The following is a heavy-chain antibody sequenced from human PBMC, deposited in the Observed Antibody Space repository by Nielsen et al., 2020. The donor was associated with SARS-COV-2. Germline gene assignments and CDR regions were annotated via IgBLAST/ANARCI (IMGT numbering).Heavy chain of an antibody. J-gene: IGHJ4*02. V-gene: IGHV1-3*01. CDR1: GYTFTTHS. CDR2: INAGNGDT. Sequence: ASVKVSCKASGYTFTTHSIHWVRQAPGQSLEWVVWINAGNGDTGYSQNFQGRATITRDTSASTAYLELSSLRSEDTAVYYCARVASDIWYDKNLLWWGQGTLVTVSS. D-gene: IGHD1-1*01. CDR3: ARVASDIWYDKNLLW.